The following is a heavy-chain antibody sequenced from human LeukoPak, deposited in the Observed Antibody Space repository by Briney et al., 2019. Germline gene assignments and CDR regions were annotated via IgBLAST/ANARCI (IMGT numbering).Heavy chain of an antibody. CDR1: GFTFSSFN. CDR2: ISSSSSYI. J-gene: IGHJ3*02. CDR3: ARADEHDFWSGYRPDGFGI. Sequence: PGGSLRLSCAASGFTFSSFNMNWVRQAPGKGLEWVSSISSSSSYIYYADSVKGRFTISRDNAKNSLYLQMNSLRAEDTAVYYCARADEHDFWSGYRPDGFGIWGQGTMVTVSS. D-gene: IGHD3-3*01. V-gene: IGHV3-21*01.